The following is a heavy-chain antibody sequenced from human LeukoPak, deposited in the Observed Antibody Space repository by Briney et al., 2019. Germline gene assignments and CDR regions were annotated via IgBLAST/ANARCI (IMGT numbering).Heavy chain of an antibody. Sequence: ASVKVSCKVSGYTLTELSMHWVRLAPGKGLEWMGGFDPEDGETIYAQKFQGRVTMTEDTSTDTAYMELSSLRSEDTAVYYCATDPATLGGTYYDILTGLPRGYAFDIWGQGTMVTVSS. D-gene: IGHD3-9*01. CDR1: GYTLTELS. CDR2: FDPEDGET. V-gene: IGHV1-24*01. J-gene: IGHJ3*02. CDR3: ATDPATLGGTYYDILTGLPRGYAFDI.